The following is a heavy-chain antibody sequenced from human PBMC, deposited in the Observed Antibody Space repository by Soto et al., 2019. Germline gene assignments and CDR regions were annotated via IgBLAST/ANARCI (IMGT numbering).Heavy chain of an antibody. CDR2: IYSAGSA. J-gene: IGHJ4*02. CDR1: GFSVSSDY. CDR3: ARDGGGGRGREAAMAREPHFDC. D-gene: IGHD5-18*01. V-gene: IGHV3-53*01. Sequence: EVQLVESGGGLIQPGGSLRLSCAASGFSVSSDYMSWVRQAPGKGLEWLSVIYSAGSAYYADSVKGRFTISRDNSKNTLFLQMNSLRAEDTAVYYCARDGGGGRGREAAMAREPHFDCWGRGTLVTVSS.